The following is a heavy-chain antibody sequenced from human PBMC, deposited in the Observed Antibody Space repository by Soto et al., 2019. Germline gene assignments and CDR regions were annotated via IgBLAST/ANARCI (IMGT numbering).Heavy chain of an antibody. V-gene: IGHV3-73*01. D-gene: IGHD2-21*02. J-gene: IGHJ3*01. CDR1: GFIFSDSA. CDR2: IRSKPNNYAT. CDR3: TRHMPFCGGDCYTDAFDF. Sequence: PGGSLRLSCVASGFIFSDSAIHWVRQASGKGLEWVARIRSKPNNYATEYGGSVRGRFTVSRDDSENTAYLQMNSLKTEDTAVYYCTRHMPFCGGDCYTDAFDFWGQGTMVTVS.